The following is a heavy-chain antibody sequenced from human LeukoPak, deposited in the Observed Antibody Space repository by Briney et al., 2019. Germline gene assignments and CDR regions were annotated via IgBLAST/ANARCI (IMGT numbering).Heavy chain of an antibody. Sequence: PGDSLRLSCAASGFTFTKYWMTWVRQVPGKGLEWVGNIKQDGSDKNYMDSVKGRFTISRDNTKNSVYLQMSSLRAEDTAVYYCAREVWGPECWGQGTLVTVSS. V-gene: IGHV3-7*01. CDR1: GFTFTKYW. CDR3: AREVWGPEC. D-gene: IGHD1-14*01. CDR2: IKQDGSDK. J-gene: IGHJ4*02.